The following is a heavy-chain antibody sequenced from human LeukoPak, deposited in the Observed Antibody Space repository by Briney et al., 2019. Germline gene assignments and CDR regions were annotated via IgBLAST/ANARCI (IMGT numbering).Heavy chain of an antibody. V-gene: IGHV1-46*01. D-gene: IGHD2-21*02. J-gene: IGHJ3*02. CDR3: ARAPGPVRHIVVVTAKGFAFDN. CDR2: INPSGGST. CDR1: GYTFTSYY. Sequence: ASVKVSCKAAGYTFTSYYMHWVRQGPGQGLEWMGIINPSGGSTSYAQKFQGRLTMTRDMSTSTVYMELSSLTSEDTAVYYCARAPGPVRHIVVVTAKGFAFDNWGQGTMVTVSS.